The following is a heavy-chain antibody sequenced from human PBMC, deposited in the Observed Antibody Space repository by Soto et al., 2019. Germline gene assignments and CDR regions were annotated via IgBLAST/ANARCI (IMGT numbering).Heavy chain of an antibody. CDR2: IWYDGSNK. V-gene: IGHV3-33*01. D-gene: IGHD3-3*01. J-gene: IGHJ6*02. Sequence: VQLVEYGGGVVQPGWSLRLSCAASGFTFSSYGMHWVRQAPGKGLEWVAVIWYDGSNKYYADSVKGRFTISRDNSKNTLYLQMNSLRAEDTAVYYCARESITIFGVVGAYYYGMDVWGQGTTVTVSS. CDR1: GFTFSSYG. CDR3: ARESITIFGVVGAYYYGMDV.